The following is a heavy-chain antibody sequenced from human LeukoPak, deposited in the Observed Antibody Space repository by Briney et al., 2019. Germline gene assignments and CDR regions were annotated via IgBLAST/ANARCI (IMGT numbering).Heavy chain of an antibody. CDR2: IKQDGSEK. V-gene: IGHV3-7*01. Sequence: AGGSLRLSCAASGFTFSSYWMSWVRQAPGKGLEWVANIKQDGSEKYYVDSVKGRFTISRDNAKNSLYLQMNSLRAEDTAVYYCARDREWELPDAFDIWGQGTMVTVSS. J-gene: IGHJ3*02. CDR1: GFTFSSYW. D-gene: IGHD1-26*01. CDR3: ARDREWELPDAFDI.